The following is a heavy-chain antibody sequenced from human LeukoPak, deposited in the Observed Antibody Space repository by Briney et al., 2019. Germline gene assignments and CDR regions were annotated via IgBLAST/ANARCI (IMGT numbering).Heavy chain of an antibody. Sequence: GGSLRLSCAASGFDVSSSYMTWVRQAPGKGLEWVSVIYSDGRTYYADSMKGKFSISRDNSKNTLYLQMHSLRVEGTAVYYCARGLLVDYWGQGTLVTVSS. J-gene: IGHJ4*02. V-gene: IGHV3-66*01. CDR3: ARGLLVDY. CDR1: GFDVSSSY. CDR2: IYSDGRT.